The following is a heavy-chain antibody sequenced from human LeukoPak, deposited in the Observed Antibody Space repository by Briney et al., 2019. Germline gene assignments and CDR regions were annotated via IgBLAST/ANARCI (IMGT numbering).Heavy chain of an antibody. D-gene: IGHD3-3*01. J-gene: IGHJ6*03. Sequence: GGSLRLSCAASGFTFSSYAITWVRQAPGKGLEWVSSIRSTGDSTFYADSVKGRFTVSRDNSKNTLYLQINSLRVEDTAVYYCAKFTSVGFWSGSYYMDVWGKGTTVTVSS. V-gene: IGHV3-23*01. CDR3: AKFTSVGFWSGSYYMDV. CDR2: IRSTGDST. CDR1: GFTFSSYA.